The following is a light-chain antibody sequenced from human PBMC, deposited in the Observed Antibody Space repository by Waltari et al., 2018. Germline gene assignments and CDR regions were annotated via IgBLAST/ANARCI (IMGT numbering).Light chain of an antibody. Sequence: QSALTQPASVSGSPGQSITISCSGVGSAVGASDYVSWHQHHPGKAPQVIIYDVTHRPSGVSARFSASKSANTASLTISRLQPEDEADYYCSSQTLDGLVLFGGGTRLTVL. CDR2: DVT. V-gene: IGLV2-14*03. CDR1: GSAVGASDY. J-gene: IGLJ2*01. CDR3: SSQTLDGLVL.